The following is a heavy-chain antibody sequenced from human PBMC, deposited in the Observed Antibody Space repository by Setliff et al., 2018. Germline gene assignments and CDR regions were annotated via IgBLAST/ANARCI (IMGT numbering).Heavy chain of an antibody. J-gene: IGHJ3*02. CDR2: FDPEDGET. D-gene: IGHD1-26*01. V-gene: IGHV1-24*01. CDR1: GYTLTELS. Sequence: ASVKVSCKVSGYTLTELSMHWVRQAPGKGLEWMGGFDPEDGETIYAQKFQGRVTMTEDTSTDTAYMELSSLRSEDTAVYYCATNLNSWSLTPDAFDIWGQGTMVTVSS. CDR3: ATNLNSWSLTPDAFDI.